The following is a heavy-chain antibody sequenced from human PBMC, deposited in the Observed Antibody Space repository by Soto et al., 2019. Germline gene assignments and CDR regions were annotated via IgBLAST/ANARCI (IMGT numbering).Heavy chain of an antibody. CDR1: GGSIGGVGFY. D-gene: IGHD2-15*01. J-gene: IGHJ5*02. CDR3: TRGWTAGVGGANWFDL. Sequence: QVQLQESGRGLVEPSQTLSLTCTVSGGSIGGVGFYWSWIRHHPGKVLEWIGYVHYSVATYYNPSLKSRLNLSLDKSKPQFYLNLRTVTAADTAVYYCTRGWTAGVGGANWFDLWGQGTLVTVSS. CDR2: VHYSVAT. V-gene: IGHV4-31*03.